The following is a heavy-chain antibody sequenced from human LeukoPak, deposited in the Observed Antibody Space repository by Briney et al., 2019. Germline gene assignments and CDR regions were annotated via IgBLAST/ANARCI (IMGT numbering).Heavy chain of an antibody. D-gene: IGHD6-13*01. CDR1: GGSFSSSSYY. V-gene: IGHV4-39*01. Sequence: SETLSLTCTVSGGSFSSSSYYWGWIRQPPGKGLEWIGSIYYSGSTYYNPSLKSRVTISVDTSKNQFSLKLSSVTAADTAVYYCARLLAAGKRSYFDYWGQGTLVTVSS. J-gene: IGHJ4*02. CDR3: ARLLAAGKRSYFDY. CDR2: IYYSGST.